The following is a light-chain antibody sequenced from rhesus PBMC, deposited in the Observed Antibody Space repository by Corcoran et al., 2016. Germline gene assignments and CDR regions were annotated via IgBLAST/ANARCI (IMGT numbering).Light chain of an antibody. Sequence: EIVMTQSPATLSLSPGETATISCRTSQSVSSYLAWYKQKPGQAPRLLIYGASSRATGNPDRFSGSGSGTDFTLNISSLEPEDFAVYYCQETSNLGTFGQGTKVEIK. CDR1: QSVSSY. J-gene: IGKJ1*01. CDR2: GAS. CDR3: QETSNLGT. V-gene: IGKV3-31*02.